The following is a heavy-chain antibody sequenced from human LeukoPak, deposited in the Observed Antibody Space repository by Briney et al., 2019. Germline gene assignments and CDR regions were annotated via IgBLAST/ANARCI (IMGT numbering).Heavy chain of an antibody. D-gene: IGHD3-22*01. Sequence: GGSLRLSCAASGFTFSSYGMHWVRQAPGKGLEWVAVISYDGSNKYYADSVKGRFTISRDNSKNTLYLQMNSLRAEDTAVYYCARDSHYYDSSGYYPDYWGQGTLVTVSS. CDR3: ARDSHYYDSSGYYPDY. CDR1: GFTFSSYG. J-gene: IGHJ4*02. CDR2: ISYDGSNK. V-gene: IGHV3-30*03.